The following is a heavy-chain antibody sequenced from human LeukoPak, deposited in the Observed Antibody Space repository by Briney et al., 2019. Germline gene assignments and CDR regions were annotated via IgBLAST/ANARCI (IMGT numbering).Heavy chain of an antibody. J-gene: IGHJ6*03. D-gene: IGHD4-11*01. CDR3: ATARQYYYMDV. CDR1: GYTFTSYY. V-gene: IGHV1-46*01. CDR2: INRSGGST. Sequence: ASVKVSCKASGYTFTSYYMHWVRQAPGQGLEWMGIINRSGGSTSYAQKFQGRVTMTEDTSTDTAYMELSSLRSEDTAVYYCATARQYYYMDVWGKGTTVTVSS.